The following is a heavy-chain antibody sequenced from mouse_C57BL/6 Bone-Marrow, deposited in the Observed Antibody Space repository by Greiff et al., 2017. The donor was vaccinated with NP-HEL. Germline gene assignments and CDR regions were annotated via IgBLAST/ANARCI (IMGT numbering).Heavy chain of an antibody. Sequence: VQLKESGGGLVKPGGSLKLSCAASGFTFSSYAMSWVRQTPEKRLEWVAIISDGGSYTYYPDNVKGRFTISRDNAKNNLYLHMCQLRSDDTTIYYCARDTGDYWGQGTTLTVSS. V-gene: IGHV5-4*01. CDR3: ARDTGDY. J-gene: IGHJ2*01. CDR2: ISDGGSYT. CDR1: GFTFSSYA. D-gene: IGHD1-1*01.